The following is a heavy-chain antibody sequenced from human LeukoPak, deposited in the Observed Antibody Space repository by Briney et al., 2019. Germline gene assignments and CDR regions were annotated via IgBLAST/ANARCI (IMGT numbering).Heavy chain of an antibody. CDR3: AKPTYGSGSYYFDY. Sequence: GGSLRLSCAASGFTLRSYGMPGVGQAPGKGRGGGAVISYDGSNKYYADSVKGRFTISRDNSKNTLYLQMNSLRAEDTAVYYCAKPTYGSGSYYFDYWGQGTLVTVSS. J-gene: IGHJ4*02. CDR2: ISYDGSNK. V-gene: IGHV3-30*18. CDR1: GFTLRSYG. D-gene: IGHD3-10*01.